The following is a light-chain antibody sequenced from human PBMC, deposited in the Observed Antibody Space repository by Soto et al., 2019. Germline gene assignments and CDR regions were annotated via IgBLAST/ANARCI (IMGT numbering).Light chain of an antibody. CDR3: QPYPSGHRIA. Sequence: EIVLTQSPDTLSLSPGERATLSCRASQSVTTSLAWYQQKTGQPPRLLISGASRRATGIPDRFSGSGSETDFTLTINRLEPEDFALYYCQPYPSGHRIAFAQGTRLEI. CDR1: QSVTTS. V-gene: IGKV3-20*01. J-gene: IGKJ5*01. CDR2: GAS.